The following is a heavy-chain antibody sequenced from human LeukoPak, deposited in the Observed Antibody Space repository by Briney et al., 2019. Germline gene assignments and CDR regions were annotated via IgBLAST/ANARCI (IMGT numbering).Heavy chain of an antibody. CDR2: ISSSGDHI. CDR1: GFTFSTST. D-gene: IGHD2/OR15-2a*01. CDR3: VRIPNSANFPNWSDP. V-gene: IGHV3-21*01. Sequence: GQSLRLSCAAPGFTFSTSTMNWVRQAPGKGLEWVSSISSSGDHIYYADSVKCRFTISRDNAKNSLYLQMDSLRAEDTALYYCVRIPNSANFPNWSDPWGQGTLVTVSS. J-gene: IGHJ5*02.